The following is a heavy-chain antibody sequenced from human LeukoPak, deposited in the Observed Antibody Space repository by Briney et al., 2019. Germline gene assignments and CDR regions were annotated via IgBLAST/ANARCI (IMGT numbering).Heavy chain of an antibody. V-gene: IGHV4-39*07. D-gene: IGHD6-13*01. CDR3: ARWAAGPIDY. J-gene: IGHJ4*02. CDR2: VYYSGTT. CDR1: GDSISSNLYF. Sequence: SETLSLTCTISGDSISSNLYFWGWIRQPPGKGLEWIGSVYYSGTTYYTPSPQSRLTISIDTSKNQFSLRLNSVTTADTAVYSCARWAAGPIDYWGQGNLVTVSS.